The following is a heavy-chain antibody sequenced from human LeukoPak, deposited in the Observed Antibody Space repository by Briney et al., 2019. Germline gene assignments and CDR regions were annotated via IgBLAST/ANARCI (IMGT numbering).Heavy chain of an antibody. J-gene: IGHJ4*02. CDR2: IIPFLDIT. CDR1: GGTFGNSE. V-gene: IGHV1-69*04. D-gene: IGHD5-12*01. CDR3: TRGSGGYGYLDY. Sequence: SVKVSCKTSGGTFGNSEIHWVRQAPGQGLEWMGRIIPFLDITNYAQKFQGRVSIVSDKSTTTAYMEVSSLTSEDTAVYYCTRGSGGYGYLDYWGQGTLVTVSS.